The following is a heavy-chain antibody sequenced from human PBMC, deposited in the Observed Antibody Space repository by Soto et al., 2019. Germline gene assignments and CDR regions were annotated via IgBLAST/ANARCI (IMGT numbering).Heavy chain of an antibody. J-gene: IGHJ4*02. V-gene: IGHV4-39*01. CDR1: GDSMSSSRHFWDWSSMSSSGHY. CDR2: NSYSGNC. Sequence: QLQLQESGPGLVKPSETLSLTCTVSGDSMSSSRHFWDWSSMSSSGHYWGWSRQPPGEGLEWIGDNSYSGNCDYNPSRKSRVTRSVDMSKNQLSLKRSSVTAADTAVYYCARRRSTLDYIDYWGQGTLVTVSS. CDR3: ARRRSTLDYIDY.